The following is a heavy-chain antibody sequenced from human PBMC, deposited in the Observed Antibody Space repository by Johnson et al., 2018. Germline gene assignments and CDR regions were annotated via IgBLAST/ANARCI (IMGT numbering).Heavy chain of an antibody. V-gene: IGHV1-8*01. D-gene: IGHD3-16*01. J-gene: IGHJ3*02. CDR1: GYTFSTYD. Sequence: QVQLVESGAEVKKPGASVKVSCQASGYTFSTYDINWVRQATGQGLEWLGWVNPDSGNRGYAQKFQGRVTMTRNTSISTAYMEFSSLRFEDTAVYFCARRAHLGACDIWGQGTMVSVSS. CDR3: ARRAHLGACDI. CDR2: VNPDSGNR.